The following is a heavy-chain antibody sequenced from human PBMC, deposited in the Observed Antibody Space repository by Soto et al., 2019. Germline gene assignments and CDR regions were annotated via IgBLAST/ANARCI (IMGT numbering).Heavy chain of an antibody. CDR2: ISYDGSNK. CDR3: AKETSRYYYDSSGYYPAIGVDY. Sequence: GGSLRLSCAASGFTFSSYGMHWVRQAPGKGLEWVAVISYDGSNKYYADSVKGRFTISIDNSKNTLYLQMNSLRAEDTAVYYCAKETSRYYYDSSGYYPAIGVDYWGQGTLVTVSS. V-gene: IGHV3-30*18. CDR1: GFTFSSYG. J-gene: IGHJ4*02. D-gene: IGHD3-22*01.